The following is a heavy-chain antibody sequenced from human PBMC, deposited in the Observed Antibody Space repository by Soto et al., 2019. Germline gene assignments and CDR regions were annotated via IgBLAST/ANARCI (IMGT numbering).Heavy chain of an antibody. J-gene: IGHJ4*02. V-gene: IGHV4-30-2*01. D-gene: IGHD3-16*02. Sequence: PSETLSLTCVVSGGSVTSGGHSWSWIRQAPGKGLEWVGSIYQSEYAYYNPSLRSRVAISVDRSNNQVSLRMTSVTAADTALYYCARGDTRLGELSHDYWGQGTLVTVSS. CDR1: GGSVTSGGHS. CDR3: ARGDTRLGELSHDY. CDR2: IYQSEYA.